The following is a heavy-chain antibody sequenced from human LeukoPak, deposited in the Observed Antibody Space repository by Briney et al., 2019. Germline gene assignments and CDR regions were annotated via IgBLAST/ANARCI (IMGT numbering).Heavy chain of an antibody. D-gene: IGHD6-13*01. CDR3: ARGYSSSWYADY. Sequence: SETLSLTCTVSGGSISSGGYFWTWIRQHPGKGLEWIGHIYYTGSTYYNPSLKSRVTISVDTSKNQFSLKLSSVTAADTAVYYCARGYSSSWYADYWGQGTLVTVSS. CDR1: GGSISSGGYF. J-gene: IGHJ4*02. CDR2: IYYTGST. V-gene: IGHV4-31*03.